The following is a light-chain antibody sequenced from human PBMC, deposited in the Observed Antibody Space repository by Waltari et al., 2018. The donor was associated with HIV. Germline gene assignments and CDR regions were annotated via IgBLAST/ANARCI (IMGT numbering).Light chain of an antibody. J-gene: IGLJ3*02. Sequence: QSALTQPASVSGSPLQSITMSCTRASGDVGTYNLVPWYQQHTGKAPHLMIYEVNKRPSGVSNRFSGSKSGNTASLTISGLQAEDEAHYFFCSFTGDSTWVFGGGTKLTVL. CDR1: SGDVGTYNL. CDR3: CSFTGDSTWV. V-gene: IGLV2-23*02. CDR2: EVN.